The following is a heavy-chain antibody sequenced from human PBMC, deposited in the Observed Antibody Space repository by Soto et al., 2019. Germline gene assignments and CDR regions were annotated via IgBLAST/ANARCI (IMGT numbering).Heavy chain of an antibody. J-gene: IGHJ5*02. D-gene: IGHD3-9*01. CDR1: GYTFTSYY. CDR2: INPSGGST. V-gene: IGHV1-46*01. CDR3: AATYYDILTGYYSPSGFDP. Sequence: ASVKVSCKASGYTFTSYYIHWVRQAPGQGLEWMGIINPSGGSTSYAQKFQGRVTMTRDTSTSTVYMELSSLRSEDTAVYYCAATYYDILTGYYSPSGFDPWGQGTLVTVSS.